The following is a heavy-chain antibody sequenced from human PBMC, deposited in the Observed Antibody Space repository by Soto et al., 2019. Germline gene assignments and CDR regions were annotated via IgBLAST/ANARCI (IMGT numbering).Heavy chain of an antibody. CDR3: ARRSGYNFYYNYYGLDV. D-gene: IGHD3-22*01. CDR1: VGSITNTNNY. J-gene: IGHJ6*02. Sequence: QLQLQESGPGLVKPSETLSLTCTVSVGSITNTNNYLGWIRQPPGKGLEWIGAISYGGSPYYNPSLTRRVTISVGQSTNQFSLRLRSVTAADTALYYCARRSGYNFYYNYYGLDVWGQGTTVIVSS. V-gene: IGHV4-39*01. CDR2: ISYGGSP.